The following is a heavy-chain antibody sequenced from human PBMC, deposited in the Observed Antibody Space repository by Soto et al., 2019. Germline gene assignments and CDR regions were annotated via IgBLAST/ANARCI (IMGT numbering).Heavy chain of an antibody. CDR3: ARGAYDYVWGHYYYYGMDV. Sequence: PGGSLRLSCAASGFTFSSYSMNWVRQAPGKGLEWVSSISSSSSYIYYADSVKGRFTISRDNAKNSLYLQMNSLRAEDTAVYYCARGAYDYVWGHYYYYGMDVWGQGTTVTVSS. CDR2: ISSSSSYI. CDR1: GFTFSSYS. D-gene: IGHD3-16*01. V-gene: IGHV3-21*01. J-gene: IGHJ6*02.